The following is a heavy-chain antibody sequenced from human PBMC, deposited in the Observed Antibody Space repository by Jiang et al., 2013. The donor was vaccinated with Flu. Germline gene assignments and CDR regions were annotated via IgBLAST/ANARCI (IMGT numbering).Heavy chain of an antibody. CDR3: ARNDISELRYFDWSQSGRYYYYGMDV. D-gene: IGHD3-9*01. J-gene: IGHJ6*02. V-gene: IGHV1-69*04. Sequence: TFSSYAISWVRQAPGQGLEWMGRIIPILGIANYAQKFQGRVTITADKSTSTAYMELSSLRSEDTAVYYCARNDISELRYFDWSQSGRYYYYGMDVWGQGTTVTVSS. CDR1: TFSSYA. CDR2: IIPILGIA.